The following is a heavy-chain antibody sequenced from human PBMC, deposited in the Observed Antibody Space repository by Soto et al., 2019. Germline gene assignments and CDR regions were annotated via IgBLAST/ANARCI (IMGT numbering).Heavy chain of an antibody. Sequence: SETLSLTCTVSGGSISSYYWSWIRQPPGKGLEWIGYIYYSGSTNYNPSLKSRFTISVDTSKNQFSLKLSSVTAADTAVYYCARLEHCTNGVCAFDYWGQGTLVTVSS. D-gene: IGHD2-8*01. J-gene: IGHJ4*02. CDR2: IYYSGST. CDR1: GGSISSYY. V-gene: IGHV4-59*01. CDR3: ARLEHCTNGVCAFDY.